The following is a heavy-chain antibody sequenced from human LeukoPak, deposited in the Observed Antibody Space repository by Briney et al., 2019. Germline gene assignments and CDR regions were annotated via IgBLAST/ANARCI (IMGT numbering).Heavy chain of an antibody. CDR3: ARDHCTGGSCGLDY. J-gene: IGHJ4*02. CDR2: INSKSGGT. D-gene: IGHD2-15*01. Sequence: ASVKVSCKASGYTFTGYHMHWVRQAPGQGLEWMGWINSKSGGTNYAQKFQDRVTMTRDTSISTAYMELSRLRSDDTAVYYCARDHCTGGSCGLDYWGQGTLVTVSS. V-gene: IGHV1-2*02. CDR1: GYTFTGYH.